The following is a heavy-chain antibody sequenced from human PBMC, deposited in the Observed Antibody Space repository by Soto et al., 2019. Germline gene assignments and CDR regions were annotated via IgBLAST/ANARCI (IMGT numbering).Heavy chain of an antibody. CDR2: IIPILGIA. Sequence: QVQLVQSGAEVKKPGSSVKVSCKASGGTFSSYTISWVRQAPGHGLEWMGRIIPILGIANYAQKFQGRVTITADKSTSTAYMELSSLRSAATAVYYCGQSGGGSGYVAYWGQGTLVTVSS. D-gene: IGHD5-12*01. CDR1: GGTFSSYT. J-gene: IGHJ4*02. V-gene: IGHV1-69*02. CDR3: GQSGGGSGYVAY.